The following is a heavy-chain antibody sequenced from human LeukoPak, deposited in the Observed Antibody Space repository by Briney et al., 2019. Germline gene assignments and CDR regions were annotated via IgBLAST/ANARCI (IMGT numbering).Heavy chain of an antibody. J-gene: IGHJ3*02. D-gene: IGHD1-26*01. V-gene: IGHV3-21*01. CDR2: ISSSSSYI. CDR3: ARDQIPLLYSGDAFDI. CDR1: GGSISSSN. Sequence: KPSETLSLTCTVSGGSISSSNYYWGWIRQPPGKGLEWVSSISSSSSYIYYADSVKGRFTISRDNAKNSLYLQMNSLRAEDTAVYYCARDQIPLLYSGDAFDIWGQGTMVTVSS.